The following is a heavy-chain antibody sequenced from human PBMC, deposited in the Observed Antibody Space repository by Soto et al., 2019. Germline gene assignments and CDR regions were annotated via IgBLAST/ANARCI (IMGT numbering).Heavy chain of an antibody. V-gene: IGHV4-39*01. Sequence: SGALYIPCAVPGVYIHGRCYSWGSLRQSQGTGPEWIGSVFYTGLTSYNPSLESRDSVSVDTSKNQFSLKVSGVSAADTAVYYWSTSQIGYTWNYFDYWGQGALVTVSS. CDR2: VFYTGLT. J-gene: IGHJ4*02. CDR3: STSQIGYTWNYFDY. CDR1: GVYIHGRCYS. D-gene: IGHD1-20*01.